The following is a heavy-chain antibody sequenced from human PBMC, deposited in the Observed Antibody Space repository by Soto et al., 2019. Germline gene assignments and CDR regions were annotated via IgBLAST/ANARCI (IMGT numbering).Heavy chain of an antibody. CDR3: ARPGPTTYYYDS. V-gene: IGHV4-39*01. D-gene: IGHD3-22*01. J-gene: IGHJ4*02. CDR2: IYYSGST. CDR1: GGSISSSSYY. Sequence: SETLSLTCTVSGGSISSSSYYWGWIRQPPGKGLEWIGSIYYSGSTYYNPSLKSRVTISVDTSKNQFSLKLSSVTAADTAVYYCARPGPTTYYYDSWGQGTLVTVS.